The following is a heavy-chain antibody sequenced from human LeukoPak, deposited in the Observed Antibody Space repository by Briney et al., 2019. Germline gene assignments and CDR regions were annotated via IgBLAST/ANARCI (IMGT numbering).Heavy chain of an antibody. CDR1: GYTFTSYA. V-gene: IGHV1-2*02. D-gene: IGHD5-24*01. CDR2: ITPSGGT. Sequence: ASVKVSCKASGYTFTSYAIHWVRQAPGQGLEWMGWITPSGGTNYPQKFQGRVAVTWDTSITTAYMDLSRLTSDDTAVYYCARDRYGDGFAHLDYWGQGALVTVSS. CDR3: ARDRYGDGFAHLDY. J-gene: IGHJ4*02.